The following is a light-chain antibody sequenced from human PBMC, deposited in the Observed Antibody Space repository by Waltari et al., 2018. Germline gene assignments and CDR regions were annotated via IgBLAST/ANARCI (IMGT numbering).Light chain of an antibody. Sequence: EIVMTQSPATLSVSPGDRVTLSCRASQGVRTNLAWYQQRPGQAPRLLIYTASTRATGVPARFSGSGSGTDFTLTISGMQSEDFAIYHCQHYNDWPPGAFGQGTKVE. J-gene: IGKJ1*01. CDR2: TAS. CDR3: QHYNDWPPGA. V-gene: IGKV3-15*01. CDR1: QGVRTN.